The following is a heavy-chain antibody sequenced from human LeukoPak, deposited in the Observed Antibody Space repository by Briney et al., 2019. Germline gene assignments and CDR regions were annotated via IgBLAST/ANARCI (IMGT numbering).Heavy chain of an antibody. Sequence: GGSLRLSCAASGFTFSGTTMHWVRQASGKGLEWVGRIRSKANSYATAYVASVKGRFTISRDDSKNTAYLQMNSLKPEDTAVYYCAKDLFKQWIAVVTPLDYWGQGTLVTVSS. CDR2: IRSKANSYAT. CDR1: GFTFSGTT. D-gene: IGHD3-22*01. V-gene: IGHV3-73*01. J-gene: IGHJ4*02. CDR3: AKDLFKQWIAVVTPLDY.